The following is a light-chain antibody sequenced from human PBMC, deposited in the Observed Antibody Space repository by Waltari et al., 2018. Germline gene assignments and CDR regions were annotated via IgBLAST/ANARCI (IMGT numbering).Light chain of an antibody. Sequence: EIVLTHTPGTLSLSPGESATLSCRASQSVSSYYLAWYQERPGQAPRLLIYGASSRATGIPDRFSGSGSGTDFTLTISRLEPEDFAVYYCQQHGSSPLTFGGGTKVEIK. CDR2: GAS. J-gene: IGKJ4*01. CDR1: QSVSSYY. V-gene: IGKV3-20*01. CDR3: QQHGSSPLT.